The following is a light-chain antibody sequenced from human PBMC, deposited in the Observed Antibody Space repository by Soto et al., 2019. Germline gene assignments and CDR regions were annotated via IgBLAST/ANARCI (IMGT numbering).Light chain of an antibody. V-gene: IGKV1-33*01. CDR3: QQYDILPIT. Sequence: DIQMTHSPSSLFASLGDRVTITCQATQDINIYLNCYQQKPGKAPNLLIYDASNLEIGVPSRFSGSGSGTHFTFTISSLQTEDIGTYYCQQYDILPITFGRGTRLEIK. CDR1: QDINIY. J-gene: IGKJ5*01. CDR2: DAS.